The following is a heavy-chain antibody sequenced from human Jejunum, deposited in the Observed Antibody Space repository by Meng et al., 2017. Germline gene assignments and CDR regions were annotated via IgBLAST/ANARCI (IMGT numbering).Heavy chain of an antibody. D-gene: IGHD1-26*01. CDR2: IYYSGST. CDR1: GGFISSSIYY. Sequence: QMLLQESGPGLVKPSETLSLTCIVSGGFISSSIYYWGWIRQPPGKGLEWIGSIYYSGSTYYNAPLKSRVTISVDKSKNLLFLKLSSVTAADTAVYYCARRIRGGSYLGWGQGSLVTVSS. J-gene: IGHJ4*02. V-gene: IGHV4-39*01. CDR3: ARRIRGGSYLG.